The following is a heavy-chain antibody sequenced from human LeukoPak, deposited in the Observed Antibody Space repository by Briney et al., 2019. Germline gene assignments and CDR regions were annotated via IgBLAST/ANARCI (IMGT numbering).Heavy chain of an antibody. CDR2: IKYDGSER. CDR3: GRIREGGGVDV. V-gene: IGHV3-7*01. Sequence: GGSLRLSCAASGFTFRNYWMSWVRQAPGKGPEWVANIKYDGSERNYVDSVKGRFTISRDSAKISLYLQLNSLRAQDTAVYYCGRIREGGGVDVWGLGTMVIVSS. CDR1: GFTFRNYW. D-gene: IGHD3-16*01. J-gene: IGHJ3*01.